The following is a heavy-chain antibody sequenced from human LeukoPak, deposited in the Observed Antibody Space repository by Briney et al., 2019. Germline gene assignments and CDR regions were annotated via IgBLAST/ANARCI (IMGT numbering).Heavy chain of an antibody. Sequence: GGSLRLSCAASGFTFINDGMSWVRQGPGKGLEWISGVNGNGGSTYYADSVKGRFTISRDNSGNTLYLQMSSLRVEDTAVYYCAKKALSGWNPLDLWGQGTLVTVSA. J-gene: IGHJ5*02. CDR1: GFTFINDG. V-gene: IGHV3-23*01. D-gene: IGHD6-25*01. CDR2: VNGNGGST. CDR3: AKKALSGWNPLDL.